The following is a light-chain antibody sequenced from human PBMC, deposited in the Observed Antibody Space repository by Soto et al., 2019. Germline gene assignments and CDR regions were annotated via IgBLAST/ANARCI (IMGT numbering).Light chain of an antibody. CDR3: KQLNSYPYT. CDR2: TAS. V-gene: IGKV1-9*01. Sequence: DIQLTQSPSFLSASVGDRVTITCRASQGISSYLAWYQQKPGKAPKLLIYTASTLQSGVPSRFSGSGSGTKITLTIHRLPPEDFATYYCKQLNSYPYTFGQGTKLEIK. J-gene: IGKJ2*01. CDR1: QGISSY.